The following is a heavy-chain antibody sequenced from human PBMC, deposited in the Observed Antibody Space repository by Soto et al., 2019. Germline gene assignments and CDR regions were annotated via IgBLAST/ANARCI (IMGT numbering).Heavy chain of an antibody. Sequence: QVQLVESGGGVVQPGRSLRLSCAASGFTFSGYGMHWVRQAPGKGLEWVAVISYDGSNKYYADSVKGRFTISRDNSKNTLYLQMNSLRAEDTAVYYCAKGSGWVYYYYGMDVWVQGTTVTVSS. CDR2: ISYDGSNK. CDR3: AKGSGWVYYYYGMDV. D-gene: IGHD6-19*01. CDR1: GFTFSGYG. V-gene: IGHV3-30*18. J-gene: IGHJ6*02.